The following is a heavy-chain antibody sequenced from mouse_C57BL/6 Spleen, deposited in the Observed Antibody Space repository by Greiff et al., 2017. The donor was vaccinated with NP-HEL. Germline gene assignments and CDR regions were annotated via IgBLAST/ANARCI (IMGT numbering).Heavy chain of an antibody. CDR3: ARGGKNDY. CDR2: INPSTGGT. J-gene: IGHJ2*01. CDR1: GYSFTGYY. V-gene: IGHV1-42*01. Sequence: EVQLQQSGPELVKPGASVKISCKASGYSFTGYYMNWVKQSPEKSLEWIGEINPSTGGTTYNQKFKAKATLTVDKSSSTAYMQLKSLTSEDSAVYYCARGGKNDYWGQGTTLTVSS.